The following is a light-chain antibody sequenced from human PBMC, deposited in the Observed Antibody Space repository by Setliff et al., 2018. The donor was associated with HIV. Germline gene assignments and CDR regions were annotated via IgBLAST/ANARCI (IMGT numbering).Light chain of an antibody. CDR2: DVI. J-gene: IGLJ2*01. V-gene: IGLV2-14*03. CDR1: SNDIGNYNY. Sequence: QSALAQPASVSGSPGKSITISCTGTSNDIGNYNYVSWYQQHPGKVPRLIIYDVIKRPSGVSDRFSGSKSGNTASLTISGLQPDDEGDYYCCSYAGSSTGVFGGGTK. CDR3: CSYAGSSTGV.